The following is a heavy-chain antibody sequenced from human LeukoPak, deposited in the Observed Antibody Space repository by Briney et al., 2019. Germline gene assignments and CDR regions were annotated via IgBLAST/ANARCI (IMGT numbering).Heavy chain of an antibody. CDR3: ARFPAVLSSDVFDI. D-gene: IGHD2-15*01. V-gene: IGHV1-69*13. J-gene: IGHJ3*02. Sequence: ASVKVSRKVSGGTFSSFVISWVRQAPGQGLVWMGGISPIFGTANYAQKFQGRVTITADDSTNTAYMELSSLRSEDTAVYYCARFPAVLSSDVFDIWGQGTMVTVSS. CDR2: ISPIFGTA. CDR1: GGTFSSFV.